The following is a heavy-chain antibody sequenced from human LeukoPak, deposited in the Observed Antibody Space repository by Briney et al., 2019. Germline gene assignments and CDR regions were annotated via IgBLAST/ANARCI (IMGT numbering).Heavy chain of an antibody. CDR3: ARGSHSSPNYYYYYMDV. Sequence: PSETLSLTCAVYGGSFSGYYWSWIRQPPGKGLEWIGEINHSGSTNYNPSLKSRVTISVDTSKNQFSLKLSSVTAADTAVYYCARGSHSSPNYYYYYMDVWGKGTTVTVSS. J-gene: IGHJ6*03. CDR2: INHSGST. V-gene: IGHV4-34*01. D-gene: IGHD6-13*01. CDR1: GGSFSGYY.